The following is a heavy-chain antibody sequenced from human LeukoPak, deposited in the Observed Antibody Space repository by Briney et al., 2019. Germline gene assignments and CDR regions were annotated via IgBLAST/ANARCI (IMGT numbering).Heavy chain of an antibody. J-gene: IGHJ4*02. D-gene: IGHD6-13*01. CDR2: ISYDGSNK. CDR1: GFTFSSYA. Sequence: GRSLRPYCAASGFTFSSYAMHWVRQAPGKGLEWVAVISYDGSNKYYADSVKGRFTISRDNSKNTLYLQMNSLRAEDTAVYYCAREVFAGPFDYWGQGTLVTVSS. V-gene: IGHV3-30-3*01. CDR3: AREVFAGPFDY.